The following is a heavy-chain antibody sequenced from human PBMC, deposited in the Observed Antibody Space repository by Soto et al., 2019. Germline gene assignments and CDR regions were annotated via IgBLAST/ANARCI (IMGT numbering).Heavy chain of an antibody. CDR2: ISGSGGST. D-gene: IGHD6-13*01. V-gene: IGHV3-23*01. J-gene: IGHJ4*02. CDR3: ARAHITYGSGGSWYYFDY. CDR1: GFTFSSYA. Sequence: GGSLRLSCAASGFTFSSYAMSWVRQAPGKGLEWVSAISGSGGSTYYADSVKGRFTISRDNSKNTLYLQMNSLRAEDTAVYYCARAHITYGSGGSWYYFDYWGQGTLVTVSS.